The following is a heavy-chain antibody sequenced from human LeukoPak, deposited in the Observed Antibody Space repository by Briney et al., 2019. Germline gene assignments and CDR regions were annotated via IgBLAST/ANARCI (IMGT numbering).Heavy chain of an antibody. CDR2: IFTSGST. CDR1: GGSISGYH. CDR3: ARDRQGSYYDSGGYYAYWYFDL. D-gene: IGHD3-22*01. Sequence: SETLSLTCSVSGGSISGYHWSWIRQPAGKGLEWLGRIFTSGSTNYNPSLESRVTISVDTSKNQFSLRLSSVTAADTAVYYCARDRQGSYYDSGGYYAYWYFDLWGRGTLVTVSS. J-gene: IGHJ2*01. V-gene: IGHV4-4*07.